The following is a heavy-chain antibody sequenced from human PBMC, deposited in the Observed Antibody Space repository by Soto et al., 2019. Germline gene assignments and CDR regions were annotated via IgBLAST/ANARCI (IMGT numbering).Heavy chain of an antibody. CDR2: IMPIFRTA. Sequence: EASVKVSCKASGGTFSNSAISWVRQAPGQGLEWMGGIMPIFRTADYAQKFQGRVTITADESTSTAHMELSGLRSDDTAVYYCARDKDRAQLGGNYYYMLDVWGQGTKVTVSS. CDR1: GGTFSNSA. D-gene: IGHD3-22*01. V-gene: IGHV1-69*13. CDR3: ARDKDRAQLGGNYYYMLDV. J-gene: IGHJ6*02.